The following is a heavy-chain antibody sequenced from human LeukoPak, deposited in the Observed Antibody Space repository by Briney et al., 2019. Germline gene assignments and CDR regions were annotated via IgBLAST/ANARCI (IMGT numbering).Heavy chain of an antibody. Sequence: GAPVKVSCKASGYTFTSYGISWVRQAPGQGLEWMGWISAYDGNTNYAQKLQGRVTMTTDTSTSTAYMELRSLRSDDTAVYYCASGLVGEDYYGSGSYPGPTDYWGQGTLVTVSS. CDR3: ASGLVGEDYYGSGSYPGPTDY. D-gene: IGHD3-10*01. CDR1: GYTFTSYG. CDR2: ISAYDGNT. J-gene: IGHJ4*02. V-gene: IGHV1-18*01.